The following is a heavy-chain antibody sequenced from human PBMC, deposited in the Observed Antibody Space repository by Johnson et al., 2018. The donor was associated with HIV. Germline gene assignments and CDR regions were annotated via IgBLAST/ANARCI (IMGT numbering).Heavy chain of an antibody. CDR2: ISYDGSNK. D-gene: IGHD6-13*01. V-gene: IGHV3-30-3*01. CDR3: GRDMSSRWGMGDACDI. J-gene: IGHJ3*02. CDR1: GFTFSSYA. Sequence: QVQLVESGGGVVQPGRSLRLSCAASGFTFSSYALHWVRQAPGKGLEWVAVISYDGSNKYYADSVKGRLTNSRDNSKNTLSLQMSSLRAEDTAMYYCGRDMSSRWGMGDACDIWGQGTMVTVSS.